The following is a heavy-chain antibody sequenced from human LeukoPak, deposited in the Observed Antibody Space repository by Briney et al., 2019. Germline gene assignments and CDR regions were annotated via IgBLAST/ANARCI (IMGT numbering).Heavy chain of an antibody. CDR2: ISYDGSNK. CDR3: ARDIYDSSGYLWDY. V-gene: IGHV3-30*04. J-gene: IGHJ4*02. Sequence: GGSLRLSCAASGFTFSSYAMHWVRQAPGKGLEWVAVISYDGSNKYYADSVKGRFTISRDNSKNTLYLQMNSLRAEDTAVYYCARDIYDSSGYLWDYWGQGTLVTVSS. D-gene: IGHD3-22*01. CDR1: GFTFSSYA.